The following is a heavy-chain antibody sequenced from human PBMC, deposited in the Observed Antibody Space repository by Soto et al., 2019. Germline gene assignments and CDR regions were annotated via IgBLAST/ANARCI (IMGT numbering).Heavy chain of an antibody. D-gene: IGHD2-2*01. CDR3: ARETRALVEPAAPVNYFDP. V-gene: IGHV1-69*13. Sequence: SVKVSCKASGGTFSSYAISWVRQAPGQGLEWMGGIIPIFGTANYAQKFQGRVTITADESTSTAYMELSSLRSEDTAVYYCARETRALVEPAAPVNYFDPWGQGTLVTVPS. J-gene: IGHJ5*02. CDR1: GGTFSSYA. CDR2: IIPIFGTA.